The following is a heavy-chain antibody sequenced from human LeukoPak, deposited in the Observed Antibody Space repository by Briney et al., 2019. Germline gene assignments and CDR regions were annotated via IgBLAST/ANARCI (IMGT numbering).Heavy chain of an antibody. CDR1: GGSISSYY. CDR2: IFYLGNT. V-gene: IGHV4-59*08. CDR3: ARSYNVGESSSWYY. D-gene: IGHD6-13*01. J-gene: IGHJ4*02. Sequence: SETLSLTCTVSGGSISSYYWGWIRQPPGKALEWIGYIFYLGNTNYNPSLKSRVTISVDTSKNQFSLKVWSVTAADTAVYYCARSYNVGESSSWYYWGPGTLVTVSS.